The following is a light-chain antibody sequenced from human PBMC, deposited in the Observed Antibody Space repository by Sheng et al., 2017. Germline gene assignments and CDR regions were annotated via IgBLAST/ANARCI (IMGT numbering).Light chain of an antibody. Sequence: EIVLTQSPATLSLSPGERATLSCRASQSVSSYLAWYQQKPGQAPRLLISGASNRATGIPARFSGSGSGTDFTLTISSLEPEDSALYFCQQRSNWPQVSFGGGTKVEVK. J-gene: IGKJ4*01. V-gene: IGKV3-11*01. CDR3: QQRSNWPQVS. CDR2: GAS. CDR1: QSVSSY.